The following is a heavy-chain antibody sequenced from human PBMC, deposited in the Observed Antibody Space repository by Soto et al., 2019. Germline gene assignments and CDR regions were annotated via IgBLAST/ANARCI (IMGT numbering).Heavy chain of an antibody. CDR3: AIDTCLTGMFYF. V-gene: IGHV4-59*01. CDR2: VYYTGTT. CDR1: GGSISSYT. J-gene: IGHJ4*02. D-gene: IGHD3-16*01. Sequence: SETLSLTCTVSGGSISSYTWSWVRQPPGKGLEWIASVYYTGTTNYNPSLGSRVTISIDAPGNRFSMEITTVTAADTALSYGAIDTCLTGMFYFWGQGTIVTFS.